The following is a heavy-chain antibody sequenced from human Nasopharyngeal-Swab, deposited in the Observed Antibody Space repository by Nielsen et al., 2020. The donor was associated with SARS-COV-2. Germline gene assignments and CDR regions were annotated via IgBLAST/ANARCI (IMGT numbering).Heavy chain of an antibody. D-gene: IGHD3-3*01. Sequence: WIRQPPGKGLQWLSYISGSGSPIYYADSVKGRFTISRDSAKNSLYLQMNSLRAEDTAVYYCARDGSYYDFWRGHSGTDGMHVWGQGTTVTVSS. CDR2: ISGSGSPI. CDR3: ARDGSYYDFWRGHSGTDGMHV. J-gene: IGHJ6*02. V-gene: IGHV3-48*03.